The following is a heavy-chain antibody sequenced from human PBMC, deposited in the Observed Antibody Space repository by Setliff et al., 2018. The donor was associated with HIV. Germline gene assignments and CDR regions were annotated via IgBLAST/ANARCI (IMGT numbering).Heavy chain of an antibody. CDR2: INAASGNT. J-gene: IGHJ4*02. V-gene: IGHV1-18*01. CDR1: GDTFTYYA. Sequence: ASVKVSCKASGDTFTYYAINWLRQAPGQRPEWVGWINAASGNTKYSEHLQGRVTIDPSTRTAYMEVRSLRSDDTAVYYCARDLGQQWLEVKEALDYWGQGTLVTVSS. D-gene: IGHD6-19*01. CDR3: ARDLGQQWLEVKEALDY.